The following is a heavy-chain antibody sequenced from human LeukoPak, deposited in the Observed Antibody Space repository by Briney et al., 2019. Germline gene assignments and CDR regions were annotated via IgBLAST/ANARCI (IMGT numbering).Heavy chain of an antibody. Sequence: GGSLRLSCAASGFTFSSYAMSWVRQAPGKGLEWVSVIYSGGSTYYADSVKGRFTISRDNSKNTLYLQMNSLRAEDTAVYYCARGANYYDSSGYYPFDYWGQGTLVTVSS. CDR3: ARGANYYDSSGYYPFDY. CDR1: GFTFSSYA. CDR2: IYSGGST. J-gene: IGHJ4*02. D-gene: IGHD3-22*01. V-gene: IGHV3-53*01.